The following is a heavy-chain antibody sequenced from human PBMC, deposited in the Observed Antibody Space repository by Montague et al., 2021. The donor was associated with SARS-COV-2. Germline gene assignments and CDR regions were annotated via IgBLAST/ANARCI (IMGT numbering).Heavy chain of an antibody. CDR1: GGSISSSSYY. D-gene: IGHD2-2*01. CDR3: TRFYRVLPAASFDY. CDR2: IYYSGST. J-gene: IGHJ4*02. Sequence: SETLSLTCTVSGGSISSSSYYWGWIRQPPGKGLEWIGSIYYSGSTYYNPSLKSRVTISVDTSKNQFYLKLSSVTAADTAVYYCTRFYRVLPAASFDYWGQGTLVTVSS. V-gene: IGHV4-39*01.